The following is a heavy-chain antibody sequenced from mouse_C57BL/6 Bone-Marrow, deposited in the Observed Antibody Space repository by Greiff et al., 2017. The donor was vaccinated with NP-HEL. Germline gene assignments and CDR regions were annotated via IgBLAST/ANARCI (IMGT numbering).Heavy chain of an antibody. CDR2: IYPGGGYT. CDR3: ARYDVYYVWWFAY. J-gene: IGHJ3*01. D-gene: IGHD2-3*01. Sequence: QVHVKQSGAELVRPGTSVKMSCKASGYTFTNYWIGWAKQRPGHGLEWIGDIYPGGGYTNYNEKFKGKATLTEDKSSSTAYMQFSSLTSEDSAIYYCARYDVYYVWWFAYWGQGTLVTVSA. V-gene: IGHV1-63*01. CDR1: GYTFTNYW.